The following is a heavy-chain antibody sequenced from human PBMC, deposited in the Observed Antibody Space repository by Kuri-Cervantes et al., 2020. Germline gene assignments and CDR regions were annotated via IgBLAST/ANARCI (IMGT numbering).Heavy chain of an antibody. CDR2: LSYDGSNK. J-gene: IGHJ6*02. V-gene: IGHV3-30-3*01. CDR1: GFTFSSYA. D-gene: IGHD1-26*01. CDR3: ARDSGSYSTYGMDV. Sequence: LSLTCAAPGFTFSSYAMHWVRQAPGKGLEWVAVLSYDGSNKYYADSVKGRFTISRDNSKNTLYLQMNSLRAEDTAVYYCARDSGSYSTYGMDVWGQGTTVTVSS.